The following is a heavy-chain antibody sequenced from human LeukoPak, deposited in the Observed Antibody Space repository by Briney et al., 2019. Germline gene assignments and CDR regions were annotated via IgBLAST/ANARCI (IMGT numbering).Heavy chain of an antibody. CDR3: AREAVAAAGIYYFDY. J-gene: IGHJ4*02. D-gene: IGHD6-13*01. V-gene: IGHV3-53*04. Sequence: GGSLRLSCAASGFTVSSEYMSWVRQAPGKGLEWVSVIYSGGSTYYADSVKGRFTTSRHNSKNTLYLQMNSLRTEDTAVYYCAREAVAAAGIYYFDYWGQGTLVTVSS. CDR1: GFTVSSEY. CDR2: IYSGGST.